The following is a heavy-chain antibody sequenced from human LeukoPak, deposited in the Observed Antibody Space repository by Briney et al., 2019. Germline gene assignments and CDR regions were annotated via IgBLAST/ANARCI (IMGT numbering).Heavy chain of an antibody. J-gene: IGHJ4*02. CDR1: GDSINNYY. Sequence: PSETLSLTCTFSGDSINNYYWRCIRIPPGKGLESFGYIYYRGSTNYNPSLKSRVTVSVDTSKYQFSLKLNSVTAADTAVYYCARGGDYGDLRYFDYWGQGTLVTVSS. CDR3: ARGGDYGDLRYFDY. CDR2: IYYRGST. D-gene: IGHD4-17*01. V-gene: IGHV4-59*01.